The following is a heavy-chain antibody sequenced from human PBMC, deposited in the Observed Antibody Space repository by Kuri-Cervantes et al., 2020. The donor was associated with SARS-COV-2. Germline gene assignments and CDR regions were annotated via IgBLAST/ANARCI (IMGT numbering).Heavy chain of an antibody. Sequence: GGSLRLSCAASGFTFDNYAMTWVRQAPGKGLEWVSSISWNSGSIDYADSVKGRFTISRDNAKNSLYLQMNSLRAEDTALYYCAKDKGRGSSSWYYYYGMDVWGQGTTVTVSS. CDR1: GFTFDNYA. J-gene: IGHJ6*02. D-gene: IGHD6-13*01. V-gene: IGHV3-9*01. CDR3: AKDKGRGSSSWYYYYGMDV. CDR2: ISWNSGSI.